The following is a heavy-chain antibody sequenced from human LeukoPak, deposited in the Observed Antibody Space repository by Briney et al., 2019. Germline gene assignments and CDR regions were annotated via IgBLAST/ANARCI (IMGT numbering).Heavy chain of an antibody. CDR1: GFTFSSYA. D-gene: IGHD3-3*01. V-gene: IGHV3-30-3*01. CDR3: ARDFAKYDFWSGYYVPRYYFDY. J-gene: IGHJ4*02. Sequence: GGSLRLSCAASGFTFSSYAMHWVRQAPGKGLEWVAVISYDGSNKYYADSVKGRFTISRDNSKNTLYLQMNRLRAEDTAVYYCARDFAKYDFWSGYYVPRYYFDYWGQGTLVTVSS. CDR2: ISYDGSNK.